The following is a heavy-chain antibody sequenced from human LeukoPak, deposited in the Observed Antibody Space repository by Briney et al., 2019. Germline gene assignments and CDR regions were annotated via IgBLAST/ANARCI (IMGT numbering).Heavy chain of an antibody. D-gene: IGHD3-3*01. CDR2: MNPNSGNT. Sequence: ASVKVSCKASGYTFTSYDNNWVRQATGQGLEWMGWMNPNSGNTGYAQKFQGRVTMTRNTSISTAYMELSSLRSEDTAVYYCARTTDDFWSGYYTSLTNYYYYYMDVWGKGTTVTVSS. CDR3: ARTTDDFWSGYYTSLTNYYYYYMDV. CDR1: GYTFTSYD. V-gene: IGHV1-8*01. J-gene: IGHJ6*03.